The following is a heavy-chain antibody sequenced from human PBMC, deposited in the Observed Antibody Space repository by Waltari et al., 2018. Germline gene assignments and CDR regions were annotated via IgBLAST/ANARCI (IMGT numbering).Heavy chain of an antibody. D-gene: IGHD3-22*01. J-gene: IGHJ4*02. V-gene: IGHV3-23*01. Sequence: EVQLLESGGGLVQPGGSLRLSCAASGFTFRRYAMSWLRQAQGKGLEWVSAISGSGGSTYYADSVKGRFTISRDNSKNTLYLQMNSLRAEDTAVYYCAKAHSSYYDSSGYYYYWGQGTLVTVSS. CDR1: GFTFRRYA. CDR2: ISGSGGST. CDR3: AKAHSSYYDSSGYYYY.